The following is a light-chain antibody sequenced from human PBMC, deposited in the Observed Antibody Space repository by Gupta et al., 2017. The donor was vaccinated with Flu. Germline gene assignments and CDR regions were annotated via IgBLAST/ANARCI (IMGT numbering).Light chain of an antibody. CDR3: QQSDNAPSIT. J-gene: IGKJ5*01. V-gene: IGKV1-39*01. CDR2: AAS. Sequence: DIQMTQSPSSLSASVGDRVTIFCRASQSIDTYLNWYQQKPGKPPKLLIYAASSLQSGVPSRFSGSGYGTDFTLTISSRQPEDLATYYCQQSDNAPSITFGQGTRLEIK. CDR1: QSIDTY.